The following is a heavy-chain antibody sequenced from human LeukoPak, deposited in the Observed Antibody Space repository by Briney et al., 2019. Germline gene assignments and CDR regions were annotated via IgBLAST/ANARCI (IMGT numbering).Heavy chain of an antibody. J-gene: IGHJ4*02. CDR3: ARGYSSGWHDY. CDR2: IYTSGST. CDR1: GASISSYC. Sequence: SESLSLTCTVSGASISSYCWSWIRQPAGKGLEWIGRIYTSGSTNYNPSLKSRVTMSVDTSKNQFSLKLSSVTAADTAVYYCARGYSSGWHDYWGQGTLVTVSS. D-gene: IGHD6-19*01. V-gene: IGHV4-4*07.